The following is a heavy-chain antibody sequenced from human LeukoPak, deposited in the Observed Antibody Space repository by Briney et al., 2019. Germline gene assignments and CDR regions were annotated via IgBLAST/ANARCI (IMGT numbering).Heavy chain of an antibody. J-gene: IGHJ4*02. Sequence: GRSLRLSCAASGFTFSSYGMHWVRQAPGKGLEWVAVISYDGSNKYYADSVKGRFTISRDNSKNTLYLQMSSLRAEDTAVYYCVKGTSYCSSTSCPRHYFDYWGQGTLVTVSS. CDR2: ISYDGSNK. CDR1: GFTFSSYG. CDR3: VKGTSYCSSTSCPRHYFDY. D-gene: IGHD2-2*01. V-gene: IGHV3-30*18.